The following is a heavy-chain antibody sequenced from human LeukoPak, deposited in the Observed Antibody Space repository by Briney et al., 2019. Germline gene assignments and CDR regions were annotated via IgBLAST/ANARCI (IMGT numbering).Heavy chain of an antibody. D-gene: IGHD3-22*01. V-gene: IGHV3-48*03. CDR2: ISSSGSTI. CDR1: GFTFSSYE. J-gene: IGHJ4*02. CDR3: AKEHSSGYYSPPFDY. Sequence: PGGSLRLSCAASGFTFSSYEMNWVRQAPGKGLEWVSYISSSGSTIYYADSVKGRFTISRDNAKNSLYLQMNSLRAEDTAVYYCAKEHSSGYYSPPFDYWGQGTLVTVSS.